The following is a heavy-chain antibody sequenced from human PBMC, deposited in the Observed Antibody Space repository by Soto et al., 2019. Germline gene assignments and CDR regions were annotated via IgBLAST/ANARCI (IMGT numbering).Heavy chain of an antibody. D-gene: IGHD3-16*01. CDR2: ISGSGGST. J-gene: IGHJ4*02. CDR1: GFTFSSYA. CDR3: AKYWGYYFDY. Sequence: GGSLRLSCAASGFTFSSYAMSWVRQAPGKGLEWVSAISGSGGSTYYADSVKGRFTISRANSKNTLYLQMNSRRAEYTAVYYCAKYWGYYFDYWGQGTLVTVSS. V-gene: IGHV3-23*01.